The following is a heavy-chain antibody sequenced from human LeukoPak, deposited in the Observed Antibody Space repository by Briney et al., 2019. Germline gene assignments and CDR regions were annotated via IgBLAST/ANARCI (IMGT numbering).Heavy chain of an antibody. V-gene: IGHV4-4*07. Sequence: PSETLSLTCTVSGDSVCSYYRSWIRQPTGEGGGWVGRIYTSGDTKHNPSLKRRVTISVDTSKNQFSLKLSSVTAADTAVYYCARESPQTDPPEPPNPYSSSWHPYPGYYYYYMDVWGKGTTVTVSS. CDR1: GDSVCSYY. CDR2: IYTSGDT. J-gene: IGHJ6*03. D-gene: IGHD6-13*01. CDR3: ARESPQTDPPEPPNPYSSSWHPYPGYYYYYMDV.